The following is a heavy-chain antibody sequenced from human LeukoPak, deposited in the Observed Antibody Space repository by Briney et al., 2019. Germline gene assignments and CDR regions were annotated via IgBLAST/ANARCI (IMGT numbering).Heavy chain of an antibody. J-gene: IGHJ4*02. CDR1: GYTLTELS. Sequence: VASVTVSCEVSGYTLTELSMHWVRQAPGKGLEWMGGFDPEDGETIYAQKFQGRVTMTEDTSTDTAYMELSSLRSEDTAVYYCATDLGYDSSGYYYSGVYWGQGTLVTVSS. V-gene: IGHV1-24*01. CDR2: FDPEDGET. CDR3: ATDLGYDSSGYYYSGVY. D-gene: IGHD3-22*01.